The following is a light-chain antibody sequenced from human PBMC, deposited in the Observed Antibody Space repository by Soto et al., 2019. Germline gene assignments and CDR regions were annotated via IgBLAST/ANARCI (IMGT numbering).Light chain of an antibody. Sequence: QSALTQPPSASGSPGQSVTISCTGSRSDVGGDDLVSWYQQRPGKAPQLIISAVNKRPSGVPDRFSGSKSGNTASLTVSGLQAADEADYFCKSYAGSNTYVFGSGTKLTVL. CDR1: RSDVGGDDL. V-gene: IGLV2-8*01. CDR2: AVN. CDR3: KSYAGSNTYV. J-gene: IGLJ1*01.